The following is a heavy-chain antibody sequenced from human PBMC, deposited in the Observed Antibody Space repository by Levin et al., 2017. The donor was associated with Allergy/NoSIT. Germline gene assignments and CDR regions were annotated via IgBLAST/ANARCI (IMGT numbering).Heavy chain of an antibody. CDR2: IYYSGST. CDR1: GGSISSSSYY. D-gene: IGHD1-26*01. V-gene: IGHV4-39*01. Sequence: PSETLSLTCTVSGGSISSSSYYWGWIRQPPGKGLEWIGSIYYSGSTYYNPSLKSRVTISVDTSKNQFSLKLSSVTAADTAVYYCARGLATQRYFQHWGQGTLVTVSS. J-gene: IGHJ1*01. CDR3: ARGLATQRYFQH.